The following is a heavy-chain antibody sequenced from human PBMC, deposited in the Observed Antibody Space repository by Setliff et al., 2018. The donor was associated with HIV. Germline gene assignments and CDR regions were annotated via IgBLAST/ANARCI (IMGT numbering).Heavy chain of an antibody. J-gene: IGHJ6*02. CDR1: GGSFSGYY. CDR3: AREDYYYYGMDV. CDR2: IYHSEST. Sequence: SETLSLTCAVYGGSFSGYYWGWIRQPPGKGLEWIGSIYHSESTCYNPSLKSRVTISVDTSKNQFSLKLSSVTAADTAVYYCAREDYYYYGMDVWGQGTTVTVSS. V-gene: IGHV4-38-2*02.